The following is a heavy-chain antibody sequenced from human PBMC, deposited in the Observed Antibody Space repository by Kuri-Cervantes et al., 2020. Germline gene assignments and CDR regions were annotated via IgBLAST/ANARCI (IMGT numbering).Heavy chain of an antibody. CDR1: GFTFSTNW. J-gene: IGHJ4*02. V-gene: IGHV3-7*01. D-gene: IGHD2-15*01. CDR2: IKDDGTEK. CDR3: ATDLRYCSGGTCYGILDC. Sequence: GESLKISCAASGFTFSTNWMSWVRQAPGKGLEWVATIKDDGTEKYYVDSVKGRFAISRDNAKKSLFLQMNSLRAEDTAVYYCATDLRYCSGGTCYGILDCWGQGTLVTVSS.